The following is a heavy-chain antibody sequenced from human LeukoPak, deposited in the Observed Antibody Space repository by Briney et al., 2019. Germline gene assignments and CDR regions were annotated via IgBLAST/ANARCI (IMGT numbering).Heavy chain of an antibody. CDR2: IYYSGST. CDR1: GGSISSYY. V-gene: IGHV4-59*01. D-gene: IGHD3-10*01. J-gene: IGHJ3*02. Sequence: SETLSLTCTVSGGSISSYYWSWIRQPPGKGLEWIGYIYYSGSTNYNPSLKSRVTISVDTSKNQFSLKLSSVTAADTAVYYCARITTNYYGSGHDAFDIWGQGTMVTVSS. CDR3: ARITTNYYGSGHDAFDI.